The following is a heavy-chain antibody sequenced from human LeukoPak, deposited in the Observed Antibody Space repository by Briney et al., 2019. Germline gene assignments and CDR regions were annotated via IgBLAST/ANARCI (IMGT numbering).Heavy chain of an antibody. D-gene: IGHD3-10*01. CDR3: ARGTMVRGVITYYFDY. CDR1: GFTFSNFG. V-gene: IGHV3-30*19. Sequence: GGSLRLSCAASGFTFSNFGMHWVRQAPGKGLEWVAVISYDGRNNYYADSVKGRFTISRDNSKNTLYLQMNSLRAEDTAVYYCARGTMVRGVITYYFDYWGQGTLVTVSS. CDR2: ISYDGRNN. J-gene: IGHJ4*02.